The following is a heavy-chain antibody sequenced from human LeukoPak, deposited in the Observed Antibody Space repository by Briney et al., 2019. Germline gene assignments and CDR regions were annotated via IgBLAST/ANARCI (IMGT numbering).Heavy chain of an antibody. CDR1: GVSISSGSYY. V-gene: IGHV4-61*02. CDR2: IYTSGST. CDR3: SRGQQWFDP. Sequence: SETLSLTCTVSGVSISSGSYYWSWIRQPAGKGLEWIGRIYTSGSTNYNPSLKSRVTISVDTSKNQFSLKLTSMTAADTAVYYCSRGQQWFDPWGQGTLVTVSS. J-gene: IGHJ5*02.